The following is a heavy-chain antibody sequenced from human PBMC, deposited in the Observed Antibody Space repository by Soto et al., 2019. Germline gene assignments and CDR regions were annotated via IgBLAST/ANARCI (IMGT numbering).Heavy chain of an antibody. J-gene: IGHJ6*02. D-gene: IGHD3-10*01. V-gene: IGHV1-18*01. CDR2: IRAYNGDT. CDR3: ARAGAAPYYYYGLDV. CDR1: GYTFTAYD. Sequence: GASVKVSCKTSGYTFTAYDIYWVRQAPGQGLEWMGWIRAYNGDTNYAQKFQTRVTMTTDKSTDTAYMDLRGLTSDDTAIYYCARAGAAPYYYYGLDVWGQGTTVTVSS.